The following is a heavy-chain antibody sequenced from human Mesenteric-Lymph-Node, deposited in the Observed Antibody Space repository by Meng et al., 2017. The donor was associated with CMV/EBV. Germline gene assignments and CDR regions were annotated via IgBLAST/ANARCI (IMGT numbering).Heavy chain of an antibody. CDR1: GFTFSDYY. D-gene: IGHD6-19*01. CDR3: AREKPVAGTYFDY. J-gene: IGHJ4*02. Sequence: GGSLRLSCAASGFTFSDYYMNWIRQAPGKGLEWVSYITSTGTFIYYGDSVKGRFTVSRDNAKHSLYLQMHSLRAEDTAVYYCAREKPVAGTYFDYWGQGTQVTVSS. CDR2: ITSTGTFI. V-gene: IGHV3-11*01.